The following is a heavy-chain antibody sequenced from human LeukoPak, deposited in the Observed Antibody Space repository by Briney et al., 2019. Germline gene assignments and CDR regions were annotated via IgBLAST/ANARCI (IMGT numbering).Heavy chain of an antibody. CDR2: ISGSGGST. J-gene: IGHJ4*02. CDR3: AKVRWGSDNALDS. CDR1: GFTFNNFA. D-gene: IGHD3-16*01. V-gene: IGHV3-23*01. Sequence: GGSLRLSCAASGFTFNNFAMSWVRQAPGKGLEWISAISGSGGSTYYADSVKGRFTISRDNSKNTLYLQMNSLRAEDTAVYYCAKVRWGSDNALDSWGQGTLVTGSS.